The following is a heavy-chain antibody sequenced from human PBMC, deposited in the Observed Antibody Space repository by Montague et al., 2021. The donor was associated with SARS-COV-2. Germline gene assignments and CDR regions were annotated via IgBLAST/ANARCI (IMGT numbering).Heavy chain of an antibody. Sequence: SETLSLTCTVSGGSISSYYWSWIRQPPGKGLEWIGYIYYSGSTSYNPSLKSRVTISVDTSKNQFSLKLSSVTAADTAVYYCARREWLRGGFDYWGQGTLVTVSS. CDR1: GGSISSYY. J-gene: IGHJ4*02. CDR2: IYYSGST. D-gene: IGHD5-12*01. V-gene: IGHV4-59*08. CDR3: ARREWLRGGFDY.